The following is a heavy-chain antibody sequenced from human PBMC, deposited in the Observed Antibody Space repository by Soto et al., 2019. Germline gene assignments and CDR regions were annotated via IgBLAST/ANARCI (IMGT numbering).Heavy chain of an antibody. D-gene: IGHD6-6*01. CDR1: GYTFTDYY. CDR3: ARVPVRGSSPMGYYYGMDV. Sequence: QVQLMQSGAEVKKPGASVKVSCKASGYTFTDYYMHWVRQAPGQGLEWMGWINLNSGGTNYAQKFQDRFTMTRDTSISTAYMELRRLRSDDTAVYYCARVPVRGSSPMGYYYGMDVWGQGTTVTVSS. J-gene: IGHJ6*02. CDR2: INLNSGGT. V-gene: IGHV1-2*02.